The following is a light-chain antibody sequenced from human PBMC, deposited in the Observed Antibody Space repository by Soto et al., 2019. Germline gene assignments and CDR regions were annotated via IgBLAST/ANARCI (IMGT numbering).Light chain of an antibody. CDR1: QSINSNY. CDR3: QQYGNSFT. V-gene: IGKV3-20*01. Sequence: EIVLTQSPGTLSLSPGDRAALSCRASQSINSNYIAWYQQRPGQAPRLLIFGASRRATGIPDRFSGGGSGTDFTLTISRLEPEEFAVYYCQQYGNSFTFGPGTKVD. CDR2: GAS. J-gene: IGKJ3*01.